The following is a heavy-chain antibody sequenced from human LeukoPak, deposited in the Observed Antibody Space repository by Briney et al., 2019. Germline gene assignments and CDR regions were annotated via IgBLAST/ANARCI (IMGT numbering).Heavy chain of an antibody. CDR2: IYYSGST. CDR1: GGSISSSSYY. CDR3: ASPTGSGWQLDY. V-gene: IGHV4-39*01. D-gene: IGHD6-19*01. Sequence: SETLSLTCTVSGGSISSSSYYWGWIRQPPGKGLEWIGSIYYSGSTYYNPSLKSRVTISVDTSKNQFSLKLSSVTAADTAVYYCASPTGSGWQLDYWGQGTLVTVSS. J-gene: IGHJ4*02.